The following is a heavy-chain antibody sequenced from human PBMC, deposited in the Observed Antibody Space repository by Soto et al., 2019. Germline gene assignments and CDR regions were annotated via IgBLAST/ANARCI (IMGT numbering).Heavy chain of an antibody. CDR1: GGSFSGYY. CDR2: INHSGST. V-gene: IGHV4-34*01. CDR3: ARVFRGWYTRYNDY. J-gene: IGHJ4*02. D-gene: IGHD6-19*01. Sequence: QVQLQQWGAGLLKPSETLSLTCAVYGGSFSGYYWSWIRQPPGKGLEWIGEINHSGSTNYNPSLKIRVTISVDTSKNQFSLKLSSVTAADTAVYYCARVFRGWYTRYNDYWGQGTLVTVSS.